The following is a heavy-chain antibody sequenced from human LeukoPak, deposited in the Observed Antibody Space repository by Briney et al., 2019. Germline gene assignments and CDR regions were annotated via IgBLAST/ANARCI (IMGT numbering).Heavy chain of an antibody. Sequence: SETLSLTCTVSGGSISSSSYYWGWIRQPPGKGLEWIGSIDYSGSTYYNPSLKSRVTISVDTSKNQFSLKLSSVTAADTAVYYCARAAAAGLHYFDYWGQGTLVTVSS. D-gene: IGHD6-13*01. CDR3: ARAAAAGLHYFDY. V-gene: IGHV4-39*07. CDR2: IDYSGST. J-gene: IGHJ4*02. CDR1: GGSISSSSYY.